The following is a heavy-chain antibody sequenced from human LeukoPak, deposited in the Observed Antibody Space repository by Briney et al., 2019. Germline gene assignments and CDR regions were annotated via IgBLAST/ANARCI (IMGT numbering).Heavy chain of an antibody. Sequence: GESLKISCKSSGYSFTTYWIAWVRQMPGKGLEWMGIIYPGDSDTRYSPSFQGQVTISADKSISTAYLQWSSLKASDTAMYCCARLPPYGDYGAEYFQHWGQGTLVTVSS. J-gene: IGHJ1*01. D-gene: IGHD4-17*01. CDR2: IYPGDSDT. V-gene: IGHV5-51*01. CDR3: ARLPPYGDYGAEYFQH. CDR1: GYSFTTYW.